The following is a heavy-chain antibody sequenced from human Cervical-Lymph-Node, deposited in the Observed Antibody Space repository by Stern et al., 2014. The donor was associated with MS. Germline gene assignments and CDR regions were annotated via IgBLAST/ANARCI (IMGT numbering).Heavy chain of an antibody. D-gene: IGHD3-16*01. V-gene: IGHV1-69*06. Sequence: EQLLESGAEGKKPGSAAKASCKVAGGTFSNEAINWVRQAPGQGLEWMGGIIPLFGTASYGQKFQDRVSITACKSQKTAFLELSRLTSEDTAVYYCARDSPIFPRPLKGEIDYWGQGTLVTVSS. CDR2: IIPLFGTA. J-gene: IGHJ4*02. CDR1: GGTFSNEA. CDR3: ARDSPIFPRPLKGEIDY.